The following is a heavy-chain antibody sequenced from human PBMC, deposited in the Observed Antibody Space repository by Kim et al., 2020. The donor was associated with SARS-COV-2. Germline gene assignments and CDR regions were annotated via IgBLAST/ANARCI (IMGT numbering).Heavy chain of an antibody. V-gene: IGHV3-23*01. CDR2: T. J-gene: IGHJ4*02. D-gene: IGHD6-6*01. CDR3: AKAKSSLGYYDY. Sequence: TYYTNSVKGRFTISRDNSKSTMYLQMNSLRAEDTALYYCAKAKSSLGYYDYWGQGIQVTVSS.